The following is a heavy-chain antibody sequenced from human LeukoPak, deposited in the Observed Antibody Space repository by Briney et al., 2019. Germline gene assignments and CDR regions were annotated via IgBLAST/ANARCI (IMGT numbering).Heavy chain of an antibody. D-gene: IGHD3-16*01. J-gene: IGHJ6*02. V-gene: IGHV6-1*01. CDR3: VWGFYYTGMDV. Sequence: SETLSLTCAISGVSVSSNSVAWIWLRQSPSRGLVWLGSTYYRSKWYNEYAISLKSRVTINADTSKNQFSLQLNSVTPEDTAVYYCVWGFYYTGMDVWGQGTTVTVSS. CDR2: TYYRSKWYN. CDR1: GVSVSSNSVA.